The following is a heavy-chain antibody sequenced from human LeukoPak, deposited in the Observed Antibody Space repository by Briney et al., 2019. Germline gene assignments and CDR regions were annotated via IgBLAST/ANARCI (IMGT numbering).Heavy chain of an antibody. CDR1: GFTFSDFG. CDR3: VRGLGYCSSTRCSPGYYMDV. V-gene: IGHV3-21*01. CDR2: ITSSGSFI. D-gene: IGHD2-2*01. J-gene: IGHJ6*03. Sequence: PGGSLRPSCAASGFTFSDFGMNWVRQTPGKGLEWVSSITSSGSFINYADSVKGRFTISRDNAKNSLYLQMNSLRAEDTAVYYCVRGLGYCSSTRCSPGYYMDVWGKGTTVTVSS.